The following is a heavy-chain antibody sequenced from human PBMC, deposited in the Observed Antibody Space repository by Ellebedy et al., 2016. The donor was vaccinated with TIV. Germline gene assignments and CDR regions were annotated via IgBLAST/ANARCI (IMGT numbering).Heavy chain of an antibody. D-gene: IGHD5-24*01. Sequence: GGSLRLSXAASGFTFSSYSMNWVRQAPGKGLEWVSYISSSSSTIYYADSVKGRFTISRDNAKNSLYLQMNSLRAEDTAVYYCAKDPGDGYNYYWGQGTLVTVSS. CDR3: AKDPGDGYNYY. CDR1: GFTFSSYS. V-gene: IGHV3-48*04. CDR2: ISSSSSTI. J-gene: IGHJ4*02.